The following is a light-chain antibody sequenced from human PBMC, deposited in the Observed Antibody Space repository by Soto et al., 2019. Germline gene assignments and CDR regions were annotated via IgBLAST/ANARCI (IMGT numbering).Light chain of an antibody. CDR2: GAS. V-gene: IGKV3-20*01. Sequence: EIVLTQSPGTLSLSPGERATVSCRASQSVSSSYLAWYQQKPGQDPRLLIYGASSRATGIPDRFSGSGSGTDFTLTISRLEPEEFAVYYCQQYNSWTETVGQGTKVDIK. CDR3: QQYNSWTET. J-gene: IGKJ1*01. CDR1: QSVSSSY.